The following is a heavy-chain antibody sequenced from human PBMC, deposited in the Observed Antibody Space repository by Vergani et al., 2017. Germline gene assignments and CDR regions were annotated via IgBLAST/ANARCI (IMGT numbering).Heavy chain of an antibody. Sequence: QVQLVESGGGVVQPGRSLRLSCVVSGFTSSYYGMHWVRQAPGKGLEWVAVISYDGTQKYYADSVKCRFTISRDNSKSTLYLQMNSLRTEDTAVYYCATKSCGTPGCQIGYFREWGQGTLVTVSS. J-gene: IGHJ4*02. CDR3: ATKSCGTPGCQIGYFRE. CDR2: ISYDGTQK. D-gene: IGHD1-1*01. V-gene: IGHV3-30*03. CDR1: GFTSSYYG.